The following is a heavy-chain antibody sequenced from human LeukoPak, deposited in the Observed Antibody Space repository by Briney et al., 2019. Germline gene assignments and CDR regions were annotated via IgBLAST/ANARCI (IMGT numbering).Heavy chain of an antibody. J-gene: IGHJ4*02. CDR3: ARSRFYFDY. V-gene: IGHV3-74*01. CDR1: GFTFSGSW. CDR2: IIGDGSVT. Sequence: PGGSLRLSCAASGFTFSGSWMHWVRQTPGKGLVWVSRIIGDGSVTSYADSVKGRFTISRDNAKNSLYLQLNSLRAEDTAVYYCARSRFYFDYWGQGTLVTVSS.